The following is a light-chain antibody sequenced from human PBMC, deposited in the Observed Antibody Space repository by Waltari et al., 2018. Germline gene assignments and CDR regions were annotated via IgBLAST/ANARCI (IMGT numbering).Light chain of an antibody. Sequence: FILTQPLSVSESPGKTVTISCTRIGGFIHRYYVQWYQQRPGSVPRLVIYDDIQRASGVPDRFSGSIDSSSNSASLTISGLQTEDEADYYCHSFDLNNVVFGGGTKLTVL. V-gene: IGLV6-57*04. CDR3: HSFDLNNVV. CDR1: GGFIHRYY. J-gene: IGLJ2*01. CDR2: DDI.